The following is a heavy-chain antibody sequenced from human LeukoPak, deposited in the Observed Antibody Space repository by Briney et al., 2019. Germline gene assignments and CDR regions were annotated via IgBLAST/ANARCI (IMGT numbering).Heavy chain of an antibody. CDR3: ARGSGIALDY. D-gene: IGHD2-15*01. V-gene: IGHV4-34*01. CDR1: GGSFSGYY. J-gene: IGHJ4*02. CDR2: INHSGST. Sequence: SETLSLTCVVSGGSFSGYYWSWIRQPPGKGLEWIGEINHSGSTNYNPSLKSRVTISVDTSKNQFSPKLSSVTAADTAVYYCARGSGIALDYWGQGTLVTVSS.